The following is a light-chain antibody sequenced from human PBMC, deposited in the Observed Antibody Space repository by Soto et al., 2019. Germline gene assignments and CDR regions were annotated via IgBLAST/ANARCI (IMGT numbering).Light chain of an antibody. V-gene: IGKV1-5*03. J-gene: IGKJ1*01. CDR2: KAS. CDR3: QQYGSSPRT. Sequence: DIQMTQSPSTLSGSVGDRVAITCRASQTISSWLAWYQQKPGKAPKLLIYKASTLKSGVPSRFSGSGSGTEFTLTISSLQPDDFAVYCCQQYGSSPRTFGQGTKVEIK. CDR1: QTISSW.